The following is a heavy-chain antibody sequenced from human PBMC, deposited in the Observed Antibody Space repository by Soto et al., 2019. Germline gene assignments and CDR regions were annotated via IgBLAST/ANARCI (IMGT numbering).Heavy chain of an antibody. V-gene: IGHV4-61*08. Sequence: PSXTLSLTGTVSGGSISSSDLYWGGLRQTPGKGLEWIGYIYYSGSTNYNPALKSRVTTSIDTSKNQFSLRLTSVTTDDTAVYYCARDRVGVSSNWFDSWGREPWSPSPQ. D-gene: IGHD1-26*01. CDR2: IYYSGST. CDR1: GGSISSSDLY. CDR3: ARDRVGVSSNWFDS. J-gene: IGHJ5*01.